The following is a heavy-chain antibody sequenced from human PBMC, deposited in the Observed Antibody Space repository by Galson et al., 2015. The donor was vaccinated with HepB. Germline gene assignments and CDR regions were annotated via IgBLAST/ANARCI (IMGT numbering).Heavy chain of an antibody. D-gene: IGHD2-15*01. CDR2: ISYDGSSK. CDR1: GSTFSSYA. V-gene: IGHV3-30-3*01. J-gene: IGHJ4*02. CDR3: ARDYCSGGSCLDY. Sequence: SLRLSCAASGSTFSSYALHWVRQAPGKGLEWVAVISYDGSSKNYADSVKGRFTISRDNSKNTLSLQMNSLRAEDTAVYYCARDYCSGGSCLDYWGQGTLVTVSS.